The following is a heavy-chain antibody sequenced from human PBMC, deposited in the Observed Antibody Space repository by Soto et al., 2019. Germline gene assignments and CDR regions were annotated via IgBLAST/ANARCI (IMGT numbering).Heavy chain of an antibody. CDR1: GFTFSSYE. D-gene: IGHD1-1*01. Sequence: DVQLAESGGGLVQPGGALRLSCVASGFTFSSYEMNWVRQAPGKGLEWVSYISSSGGTIYYADSMRGRITISRDNAQNSLYLQMNSLPADDTAVSYCARSQTTRGFDVWGQGTVVIVSS. V-gene: IGHV3-48*03. CDR2: ISSSGGTI. J-gene: IGHJ3*01. CDR3: ARSQTTRGFDV.